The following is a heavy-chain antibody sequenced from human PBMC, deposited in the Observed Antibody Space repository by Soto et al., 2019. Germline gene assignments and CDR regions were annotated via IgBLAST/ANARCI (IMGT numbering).Heavy chain of an antibody. J-gene: IGHJ6*02. CDR2: IYYSGST. V-gene: IGHV4-61*01. CDR1: GCPVRSGSYY. Sequence: PSDTLSLTFTVSGCPVRSGSYYWSWIRHPPGKGLEWIGYIYYSGSTNYNPSLKSRVTISVDTSKNQFSLKLSSVTAADTAVYYCARTPGFWSGYPHYYYGMDVWGQGTTVTVS. D-gene: IGHD3-3*01. CDR3: ARTPGFWSGYPHYYYGMDV.